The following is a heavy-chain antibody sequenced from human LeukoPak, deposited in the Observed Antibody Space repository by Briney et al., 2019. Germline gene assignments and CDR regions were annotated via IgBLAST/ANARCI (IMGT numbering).Heavy chain of an antibody. J-gene: IGHJ4*02. V-gene: IGHV1-69*13. Sequence: ASVKVSCKASGYTFTGYYMHWVRQAPGQGLEWMGGIIPIFGTANYAQKFQGRVTITADESTSTAYMELSSLRSEDTAVYYCARDTIVVVPAAKTLFDYWGQGTLVTVSS. D-gene: IGHD2-2*01. CDR2: IIPIFGTA. CDR1: GYTFTGYY. CDR3: ARDTIVVVPAAKTLFDY.